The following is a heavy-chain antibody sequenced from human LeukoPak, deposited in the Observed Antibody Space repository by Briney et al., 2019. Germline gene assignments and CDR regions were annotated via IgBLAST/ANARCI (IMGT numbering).Heavy chain of an antibody. J-gene: IGHJ3*02. CDR2: INPNSGGT. CDR3: ARGSNYYDSSGYYVGDAFDI. V-gene: IGHV1-2*02. D-gene: IGHD3-22*01. CDR1: GYTFTGYY. Sequence: ASVKVSCKASGYTFTGYYMHWVRQAPGQGLEWMGWINPNSGGTNYAQKFQGRVTMTRNTSISTAYMELSSLRSEDTAVYYCARGSNYYDSSGYYVGDAFDIWGQGTMVTVSS.